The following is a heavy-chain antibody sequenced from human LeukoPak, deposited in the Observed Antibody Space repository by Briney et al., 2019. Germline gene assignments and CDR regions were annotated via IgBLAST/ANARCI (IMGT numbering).Heavy chain of an antibody. Sequence: SETLSLTCTVSGGSISSGSYYWSWIRQPAGKGLGWIGRIYTSGSTNYNPSLKSRVTISVDTSKNQFSLKLSSVTAADTAVYYCARDSRDSDPKPFDYWGQGTLVTVSS. J-gene: IGHJ4*02. D-gene: IGHD2-15*01. V-gene: IGHV4-61*02. CDR3: ARDSRDSDPKPFDY. CDR2: IYTSGST. CDR1: GGSISSGSYY.